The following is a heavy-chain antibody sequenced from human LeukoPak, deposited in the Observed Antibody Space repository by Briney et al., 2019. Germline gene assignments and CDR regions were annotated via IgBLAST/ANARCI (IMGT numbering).Heavy chain of an antibody. J-gene: IGHJ5*02. CDR3: ARGSVDGDYLFS. V-gene: IGHV3-48*03. Sequence: PGGSLRLSCAASGFTFSSYEMNWVRQAPGKGLEWVSYISSSGSTIYYADSVKGRFTISRDNSKNTLYLQMNSLRAEDTAVYYCARGSVDGDYLFSWGQGTLVTVSS. CDR2: ISSSGSTI. D-gene: IGHD4-17*01. CDR1: GFTFSSYE.